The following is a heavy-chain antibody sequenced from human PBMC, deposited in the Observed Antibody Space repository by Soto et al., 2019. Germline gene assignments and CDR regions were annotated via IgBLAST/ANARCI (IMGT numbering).Heavy chain of an antibody. CDR1: GFTFNAYG. V-gene: IGHV3-33*01. Sequence: QVQLVESGGGVVQPGRSLRLSCSASGFTFNAYGMHWVRQAPGKGLEWVALIWYDGINKFYAESVKGRFTISRDNSKNTLYLQLNSLRADDTAVYYCARYFAAADPAHFDYWGQGTLVTVSS. J-gene: IGHJ4*02. CDR2: IWYDGINK. CDR3: ARYFAAADPAHFDY. D-gene: IGHD6-13*01.